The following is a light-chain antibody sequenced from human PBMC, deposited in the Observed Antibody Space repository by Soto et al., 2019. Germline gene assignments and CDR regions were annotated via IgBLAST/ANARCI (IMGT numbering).Light chain of an antibody. Sequence: QSVLTQPGSVSGSPGQSITISCTGTSSDVGGYNYVSWYQQHPGKAPKLMIYEVSNRPSGVSNRFSGSKSGNTASLTISGLQDEDEADYYCSSYKSSSTPYVFGTGKKVTVL. J-gene: IGLJ1*01. CDR1: SSDVGGYNY. CDR3: SSYKSSSTPYV. CDR2: EVS. V-gene: IGLV2-14*01.